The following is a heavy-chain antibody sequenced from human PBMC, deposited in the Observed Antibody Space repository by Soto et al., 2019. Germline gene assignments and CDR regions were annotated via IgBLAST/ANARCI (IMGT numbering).Heavy chain of an antibody. CDR1: GYSFTSYW. CDR3: AREGYDILTCYYYTYYYDVQDV. CDR2: IYPGDSDT. J-gene: IGHJ6*02. Sequence: PGESLKISCKGSGYSFTSYWIGWVRQMPGKGLEWMGIIYPGDSDTRYSPSFQGQVTISADKSISTAYLQWSSLKASDTAMYYCAREGYDILTCYYYTYYYDVQDVPGQGTTVTVS. D-gene: IGHD3-9*01. V-gene: IGHV5-51*01.